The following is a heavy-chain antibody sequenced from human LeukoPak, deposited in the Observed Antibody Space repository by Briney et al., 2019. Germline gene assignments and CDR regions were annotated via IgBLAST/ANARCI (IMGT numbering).Heavy chain of an antibody. J-gene: IGHJ4*02. V-gene: IGHV4-34*01. D-gene: IGHD3-9*01. CDR2: INHSGST. CDR3: ARGPDDDILTGYYL. Sequence: PSETLSLTCAVYGGSFSGYYWSWIRQPPRKGLEWIGEINHSGSTNYNPSLKRRVTISVDTSKPQFSLKLSSVTAADPAVYYCARGPDDDILTGYYLWGQGTLVTVSS. CDR1: GGSFSGYY.